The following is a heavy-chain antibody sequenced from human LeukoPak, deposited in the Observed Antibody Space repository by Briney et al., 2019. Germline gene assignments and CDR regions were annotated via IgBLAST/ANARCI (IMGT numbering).Heavy chain of an antibody. J-gene: IGHJ3*02. CDR2: ISSSSSYI. D-gene: IGHD3-16*01. CDR3: ARLQGITPQPMTEGFDI. V-gene: IGHV3-21*01. CDR1: GFTFSSYS. Sequence: GGSLRLSCAASGFTFSSYSMNWVRQAPGKGLEWVSSISSSSSYIYYADSVKGRFTVSRDIARNTLSLQMNSLRAEDSAVYYCARLQGITPQPMTEGFDIWGQGTMVTVSS.